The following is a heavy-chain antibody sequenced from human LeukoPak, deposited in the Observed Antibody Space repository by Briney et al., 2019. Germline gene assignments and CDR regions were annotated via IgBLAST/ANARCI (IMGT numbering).Heavy chain of an antibody. D-gene: IGHD6-13*01. CDR1: GLTFSSYS. CDR3: ARPAYSISWWDAFDI. Sequence: QPGGSLRLSCAASGLTFSSYSMSWVRQAPGKGLKWVANIKQDGSEKYYVDSVKGRFTISRDNAKNSVYLQMNSLRAEDTAVYYCARPAYSISWWDAFDIWGQGTMVTVSS. J-gene: IGHJ3*02. CDR2: IKQDGSEK. V-gene: IGHV3-7*01.